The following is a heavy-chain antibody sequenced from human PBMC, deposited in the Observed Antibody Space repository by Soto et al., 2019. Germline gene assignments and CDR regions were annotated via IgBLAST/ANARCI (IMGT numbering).Heavy chain of an antibody. CDR1: GGSISSGGYY. CDR3: ARGRGLTYYYGSGSKEAPDY. Sequence: SETLSLTCTVSGGSISSGGYYWSWIRQHPGKGLEWIGYIYYSGSTYYNPSLKSRVTISVDTSKNQFSLKRSSVTAADTVGYYCARGRGLTYYYGSGSKEAPDYWGQGTLVTVSS. CDR2: IYYSGST. V-gene: IGHV4-31*03. J-gene: IGHJ4*02. D-gene: IGHD3-10*01.